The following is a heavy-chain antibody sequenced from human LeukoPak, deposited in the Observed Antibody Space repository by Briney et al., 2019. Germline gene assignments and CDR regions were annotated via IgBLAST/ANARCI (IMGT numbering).Heavy chain of an antibody. J-gene: IGHJ5*02. V-gene: IGHV3-33*01. CDR2: IWYDGSNK. CDR1: GFTFSSYG. CDR3: ARDGYQSHNWFDP. Sequence: GGSLRLSCAASGFTFSSYGMHWVRQAPGKGLEWVAVIWYDGSNKYYADSVKGRFTISRDNSKNTLYLQMSSLRAEDTAVYYCARDGYQSHNWFDPWGQGTLVTVSS. D-gene: IGHD5-12*01.